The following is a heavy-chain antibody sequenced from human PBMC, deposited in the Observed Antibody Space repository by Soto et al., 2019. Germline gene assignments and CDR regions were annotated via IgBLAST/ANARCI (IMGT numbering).Heavy chain of an antibody. Sequence: QITLKESGPPLVKPTQTLTLTCTFSGFSLSTSGVGVGWIRQPPGKALEWLALIYWDDDKRYSPSLKSRLTITKDTSKNQVVLTMTNMDPVDTATYYCALQWLDRDTGDYWGQGTLVTVSS. CDR1: GFSLSTSGVG. V-gene: IGHV2-5*02. D-gene: IGHD6-19*01. CDR3: ALQWLDRDTGDY. CDR2: IYWDDDK. J-gene: IGHJ4*02.